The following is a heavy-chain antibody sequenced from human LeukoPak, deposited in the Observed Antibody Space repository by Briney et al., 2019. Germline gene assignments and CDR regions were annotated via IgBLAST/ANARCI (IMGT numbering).Heavy chain of an antibody. J-gene: IGHJ4*02. V-gene: IGHV3-23*01. CDR3: ARTGGQQFLEWLLN. Sequence: GGSLRLSCAASGFTFSSYAMSWVRQAPGKGLEWVSAISGSGGSTYYADSVKGRFTISRDNSKNTLYLQMNSLRAEDTAVYYCARTGGQQFLEWLLNWGQGTLVTVSS. CDR1: GFTFSSYA. CDR2: ISGSGGST. D-gene: IGHD3-3*01.